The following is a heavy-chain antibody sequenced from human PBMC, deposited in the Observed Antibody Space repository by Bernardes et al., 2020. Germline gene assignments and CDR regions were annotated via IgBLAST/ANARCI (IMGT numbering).Heavy chain of an antibody. D-gene: IGHD6-13*01. CDR2: IIPIFGTA. V-gene: IGHV1-69*13. Sequence: SVKVSCMASGGTFSSYAISWVRQAPGQGLEWMGGIIPIFGTANYAQKFQGRVTITADESTSTAYMELSSLRSEDTAVYYCARDNTNSYIDRHFYSSSGGWAFDIWGQGTMVTVSS. J-gene: IGHJ3*02. CDR1: GGTFSSYA. CDR3: ARDNTNSYIDRHFYSSSGGWAFDI.